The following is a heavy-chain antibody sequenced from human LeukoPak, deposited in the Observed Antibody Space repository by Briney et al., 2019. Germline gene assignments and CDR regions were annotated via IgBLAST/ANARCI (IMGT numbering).Heavy chain of an antibody. V-gene: IGHV4-34*01. Sequence: SETLSLTCAVYGGSFSGYYWSWIRQPPGKGLEWIGEINHSGSTNYNPSLKSRVTISVDTSKNQFSLKLSSVTAADTAVYYCARGSGIAAAGITYFDYWGQGTLVTVSS. CDR2: INHSGST. D-gene: IGHD6-13*01. CDR3: ARGSGIAAAGITYFDY. J-gene: IGHJ4*02. CDR1: GGSFSGYY.